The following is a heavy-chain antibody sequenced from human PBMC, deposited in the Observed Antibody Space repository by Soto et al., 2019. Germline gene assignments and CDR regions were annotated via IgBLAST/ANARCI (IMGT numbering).Heavy chain of an antibody. J-gene: IGHJ4*02. CDR1: GGLFSSFV. D-gene: IGHD6-6*01. CDR2: IIPVFGTT. V-gene: IGHV1-69*01. CDR3: ARSLSNIAVRPDY. Sequence: QEQLVQSGPEVKKPGSSVKVSCKDSGGLFSSFVISWVRQAPGQGLEWLGGIIPVFGTTNYAEKFQDRVTITADESTNTAYMELSSLRSGDTAMYYCARSLSNIAVRPDYWGQGTLVTVSS.